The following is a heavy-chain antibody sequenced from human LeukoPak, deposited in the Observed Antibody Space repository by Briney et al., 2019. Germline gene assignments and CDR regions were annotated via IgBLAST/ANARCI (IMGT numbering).Heavy chain of an antibody. D-gene: IGHD3-10*01. V-gene: IGHV3-30*02. CDR3: ARTTMVRGTYYMDV. J-gene: IGHJ6*03. CDR2: IRFDGSNK. CDR1: GFSFSKYG. Sequence: GGSLRLSCAASGFSFSKYGMHWVRQAPGKGLEWVAFIRFDGSNKYYADSVKGRFTISRDNSKNTLCLQVNSLRAEDTAVYYCARTTMVRGTYYMDVWGKGTTVTISS.